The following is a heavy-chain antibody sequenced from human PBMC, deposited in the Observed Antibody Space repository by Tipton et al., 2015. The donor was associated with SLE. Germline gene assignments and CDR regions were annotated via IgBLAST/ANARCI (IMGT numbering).Heavy chain of an antibody. CDR2: IYHSGST. Sequence: TLSLTCTVSGGSVSSGSYYWSWIRQPPGKGLEWIGEIYHSGSTNYNASLKSRVTISVDKSKNQFSLKLSSATAADTAVYYCARLGTEWAYVDVWGKGTTVTVSS. J-gene: IGHJ6*04. CDR1: GGSVSSGSYY. CDR3: ARLGTEWAYVDV. D-gene: IGHD1-14*01. V-gene: IGHV4-61*01.